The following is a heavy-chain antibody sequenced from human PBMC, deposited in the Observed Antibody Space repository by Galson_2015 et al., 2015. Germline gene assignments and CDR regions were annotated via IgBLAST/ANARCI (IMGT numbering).Heavy chain of an antibody. CDR1: GFIFRNYW. CDR2: IRHDGSQT. J-gene: IGHJ4*02. V-gene: IGHV3-7*03. D-gene: IGHD1-14*01. CDR3: ARDANRGGEFDY. Sequence: LRLSCAASGFIFRNYWMVWVRQTPEKGLEWVAKIRHDGSQTFYVDSVKGRFTISRDNAENSLYLQMNSLRADDTAVYYCARDANRGGEFDYWGQGALVTVSS.